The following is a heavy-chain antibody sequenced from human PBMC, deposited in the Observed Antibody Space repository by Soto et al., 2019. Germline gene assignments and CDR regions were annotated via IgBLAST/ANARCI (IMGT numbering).Heavy chain of an antibody. CDR1: GGSISSSSYY. Sequence: SETLSLTCTVSGGSISSSSYYWGWIRQPPGKGLEWIGSIYYSGSTYYNPSLKSRVTISVDTSKNQFSLKLSSVTAADTAVYYCARIRTPYSSSWYVSWETYYYYYYGMDVWGQGTTVTVS. CDR3: ARIRTPYSSSWYVSWETYYYYYYGMDV. D-gene: IGHD6-13*01. CDR2: IYYSGST. J-gene: IGHJ6*02. V-gene: IGHV4-39*01.